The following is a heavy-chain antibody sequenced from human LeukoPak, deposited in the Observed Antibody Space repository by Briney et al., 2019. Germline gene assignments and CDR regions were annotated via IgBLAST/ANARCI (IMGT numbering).Heavy chain of an antibody. J-gene: IGHJ4*02. CDR2: IRYDGSNK. CDR3: ARDTPTPIVGATIQ. CDR1: GFTFSSYG. D-gene: IGHD1-26*01. Sequence: GGSLRLSCAASGFTFSSYGMHWVRQAPGKGLEWVAFIRYDGSNKYYADSVKGRFTISRDNSKNTLYLQMNSLRAEDTAVYYCARDTPTPIVGATIQWGQGTLVTVSS. V-gene: IGHV3-30*02.